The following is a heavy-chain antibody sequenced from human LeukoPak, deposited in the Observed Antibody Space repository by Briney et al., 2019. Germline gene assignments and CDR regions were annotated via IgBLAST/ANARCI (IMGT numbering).Heavy chain of an antibody. D-gene: IGHD1-26*01. CDR1: GFTFSSYV. CDR2: IGTVGDT. Sequence: GGSLRLSCAASGFTFSSYVMTWVRQAPGKGLEGVATIGTVGDTYTADSVKGRFTISRDDSKNTLYLQMNSLRAEDTALYYCAKDREPGHNDMDVWGQGTTVTVSS. CDR3: AKDREPGHNDMDV. V-gene: IGHV3-23*01. J-gene: IGHJ6*02.